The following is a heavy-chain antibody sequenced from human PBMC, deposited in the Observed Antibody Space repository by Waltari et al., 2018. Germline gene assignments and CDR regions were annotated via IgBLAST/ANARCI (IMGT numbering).Heavy chain of an antibody. CDR3: ASSPTPGTFDY. V-gene: IGHV4-39*01. CDR1: GCSISSSSYY. D-gene: IGHD1-1*01. J-gene: IGHJ4*02. CDR2: IYYSGST. Sequence: QLQLQESGPGLVKPSETLSLTCTVSGCSISSSSYYWGWIRQPPGKGLEWIGSIYYSGSTCYNPALDSRVTISVDTSKNQFSLKLSSVTAADTAVYYCASSPTPGTFDYWGQGTLVTVSS.